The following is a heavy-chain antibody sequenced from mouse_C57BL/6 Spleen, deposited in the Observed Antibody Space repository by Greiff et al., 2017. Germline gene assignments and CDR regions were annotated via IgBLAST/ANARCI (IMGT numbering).Heavy chain of an antibody. Sequence: QVQLKESGPELVKPGASVKISCKASGYAFSSSWMNWVKQRPGKGLEWIGRIYPGDGDTNYNGKFKGKATLTADKSSSTAYMQLSSLTSEDSAVYFCAREGLTGVYWYFDVWGTGTTVTVSS. V-gene: IGHV1-82*01. CDR2: IYPGDGDT. CDR1: GYAFSSSW. J-gene: IGHJ1*03. CDR3: AREGLTGVYWYFDV. D-gene: IGHD4-1*01.